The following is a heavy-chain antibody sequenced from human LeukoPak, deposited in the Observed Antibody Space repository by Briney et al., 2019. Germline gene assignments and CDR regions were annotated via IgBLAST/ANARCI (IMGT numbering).Heavy chain of an antibody. J-gene: IGHJ5*02. Sequence: SETLSLTCTVSGGSVSSGSYYWSWIRQPPGKGLEWIGSIYYSGSTYYNPSLKSRVTISVDTSKNQFSLKLSSVTAADTAVYYCARPVIGIAWFDPWGQGTLVTVSS. D-gene: IGHD2-21*01. CDR3: ARPVIGIAWFDP. V-gene: IGHV4-39*01. CDR2: IYYSGST. CDR1: GGSVSSGSYY.